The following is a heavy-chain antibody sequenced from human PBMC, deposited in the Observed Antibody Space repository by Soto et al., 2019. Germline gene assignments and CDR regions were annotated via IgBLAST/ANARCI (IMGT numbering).Heavy chain of an antibody. V-gene: IGHV4-59*01. CDR1: GGSISSYF. J-gene: IGHJ4*02. D-gene: IGHD5-12*01. CDR2: IHYSGST. Sequence: QVQLQESGPGLVKPSETLSLTCTVSGGSISSYFWSWIRQPPGKGLEWIGCIHYSGSTKYNPSLKSRVTISVDTSKNQFSLKLSSVTAADTAVYFCARVVGDGYSDSWGPGTLVTVSS. CDR3: ARVVGDGYSDS.